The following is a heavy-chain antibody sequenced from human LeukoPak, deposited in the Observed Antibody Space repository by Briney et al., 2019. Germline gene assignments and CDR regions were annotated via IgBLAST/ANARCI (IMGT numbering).Heavy chain of an antibody. CDR2: IYTSGST. V-gene: IGHV4-61*02. J-gene: IGHJ6*03. Sequence: PSETLSLTCTVSGGSISSGSYYWSWIRQPAGKGLEWIGRIYTSGSTNYNPSLKSRVTISVDTSKNQFSLKLSSVTAADTAVYYCARKRTYYGSGSYTYYYYMDVWGKGTTVTVSS. CDR1: GGSISSGSYY. CDR3: ARKRTYYGSGSYTYYYYMDV. D-gene: IGHD3-10*01.